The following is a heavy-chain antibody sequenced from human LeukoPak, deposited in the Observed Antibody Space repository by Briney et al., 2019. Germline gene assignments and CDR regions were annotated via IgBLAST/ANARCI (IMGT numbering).Heavy chain of an antibody. CDR1: GFTVSSNY. D-gene: IGHD3-22*01. Sequence: GGSLRLSCAASGFTVSSNYMSWVRQAPGKGLEWVANIKQDGSEKYYVDSVKGRFTISRDNAKNSLYLQMNSLRAEDTAVYYCARDAYYDSSGYTKNFDYWGQGTLVTVSS. CDR2: IKQDGSEK. V-gene: IGHV3-7*01. CDR3: ARDAYYDSSGYTKNFDY. J-gene: IGHJ4*02.